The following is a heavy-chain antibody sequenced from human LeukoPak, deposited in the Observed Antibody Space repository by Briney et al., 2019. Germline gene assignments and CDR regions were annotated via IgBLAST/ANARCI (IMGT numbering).Heavy chain of an antibody. CDR3: SRGLDSRKLGY. CDR1: GASLSSDDHY. D-gene: IGHD3-22*01. V-gene: IGHV4-31*03. J-gene: IGHJ4*02. Sequence: LQTLPLTCTVSGASLSSDDHYWNWIRQSPGKGLEWIGSIHPSGILYNNPSLESRLTISKDTSKNQFSLNLNSVTAADTAVYFCSRGLDSRKLGYWGQGTLVTVSS. CDR2: IHPSGIL.